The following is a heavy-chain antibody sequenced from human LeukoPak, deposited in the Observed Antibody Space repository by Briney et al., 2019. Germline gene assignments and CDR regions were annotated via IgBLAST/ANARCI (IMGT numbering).Heavy chain of an antibody. D-gene: IGHD3-16*01. CDR2: ISGSGGTT. CDR1: GFTFSNYA. V-gene: IGHV3-23*01. CDR3: AKTLWGGFDY. J-gene: IGHJ4*02. Sequence: GGSLRLSCAASGFTFSNYAMTWVRQAPGKGLECVSDISGSGGTTYYADSVKGRFTISRDNSKNTLYLQMNSLTAKDTAVYYCAKTLWGGFDYWGQGILATVSS.